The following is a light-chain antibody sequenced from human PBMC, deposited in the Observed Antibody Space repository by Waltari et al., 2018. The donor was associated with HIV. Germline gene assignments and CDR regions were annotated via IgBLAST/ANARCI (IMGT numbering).Light chain of an antibody. V-gene: IGKV3-15*01. J-gene: IGKJ2*01. Sequence: EIVLTQSPGTLSLSPGEGGTLSCRASQSIDSKLAWYQQKPGQAPRLLIYGASSRATGVSARFSGSGSGTEFTLTVSSLESEDFAVYYCQQYENWPYTFGQGTKLEIK. CDR2: GAS. CDR1: QSIDSK. CDR3: QQYENWPYT.